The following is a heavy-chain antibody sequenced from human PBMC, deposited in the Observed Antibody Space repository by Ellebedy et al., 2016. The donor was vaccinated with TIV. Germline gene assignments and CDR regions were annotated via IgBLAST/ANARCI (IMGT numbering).Heavy chain of an antibody. CDR1: GFTFSSYA. V-gene: IGHV3-64*04. D-gene: IGHD1-1*01. CDR3: ARRTADYWYFDL. Sequence: GESLKISCSASGFTFSSYAMHWVRQAPGTGLEYVSAISSNGGSTYYANSVKGRFTISRDNAKNTLYLQMNSLRAEDTAVYYCARRTADYWYFDLWGRGTLVTVSS. J-gene: IGHJ2*01. CDR2: ISSNGGST.